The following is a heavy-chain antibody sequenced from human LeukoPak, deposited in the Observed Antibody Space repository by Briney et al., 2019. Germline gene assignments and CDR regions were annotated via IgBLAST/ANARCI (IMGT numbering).Heavy chain of an antibody. V-gene: IGHV3-33*01. CDR2: IWYDGSNK. CDR1: GFTFSSYG. D-gene: IGHD6-13*01. J-gene: IGHJ4*02. CDR3: ARDSSSWYYFDY. Sequence: GGSLRLSCAASGFTFSSYGMHWVRQAPGKRLEWVAVIWYDGSNKYYADSVKGRFTISRDNSKNTLYLQMDSLRAEDTAVYYCARDSSSWYYFDYWGQGTLVTVSS.